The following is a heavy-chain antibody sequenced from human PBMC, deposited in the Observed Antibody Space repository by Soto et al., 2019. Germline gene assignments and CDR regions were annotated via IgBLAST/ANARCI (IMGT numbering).Heavy chain of an antibody. D-gene: IGHD2-2*01. V-gene: IGHV1-69*01. J-gene: IGHJ6*02. Sequence: QVQLVQSGAEVKKPGSSVKVSCKASGGTFSSYAISWVRQAPGQGLEWMGGIIPISGTANYAQTFQGRVTITADESTSTAYMELSSLRSEDTAVYYCARSQGSSTSLEIYYYCYYGMDVWGQGTTVTVSS. CDR1: GGTFSSYA. CDR3: ARSQGSSTSLEIYYYCYYGMDV. CDR2: IIPISGTA.